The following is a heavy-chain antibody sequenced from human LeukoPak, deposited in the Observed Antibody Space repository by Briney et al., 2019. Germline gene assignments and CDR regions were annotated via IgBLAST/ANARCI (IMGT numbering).Heavy chain of an antibody. CDR2: INSDGSST. CDR1: GFTFSTYW. J-gene: IGHJ4*02. D-gene: IGHD3-22*01. Sequence: GGSLRLSCAASGFTFSTYWMHWVRHAPGKGLAWVSRINSDGSSTIYADSVKGRFTISRDNAKNTLYLQMNSQRVEDTAVYYCAREDDNSGYNLGYFDYWGQGTLVTVSS. CDR3: AREDDNSGYNLGYFDY. V-gene: IGHV3-74*01.